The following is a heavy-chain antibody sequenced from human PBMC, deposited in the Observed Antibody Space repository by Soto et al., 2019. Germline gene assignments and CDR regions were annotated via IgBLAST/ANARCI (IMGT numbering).Heavy chain of an antibody. J-gene: IGHJ6*02. CDR2: IIPIFGTA. D-gene: IGHD6-13*01. V-gene: IGHV1-69*01. CDR3: ARGSRSWYSYYYYGMDV. Sequence: QVQLVQSGAEVKKPGSSVKVSCKASGGTFSSYAISWVRQAPGQGLEWMGGIIPIFGTANYAQKFQGRVTISADESTSTAYMELSSVRSEDTAVYYCARGSRSWYSYYYYGMDVWGQGTTVTVSS. CDR1: GGTFSSYA.